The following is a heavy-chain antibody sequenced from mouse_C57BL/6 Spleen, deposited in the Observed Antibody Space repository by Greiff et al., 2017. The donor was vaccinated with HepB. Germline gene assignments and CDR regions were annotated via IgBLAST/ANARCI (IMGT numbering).Heavy chain of an antibody. V-gene: IGHV3-6*01. J-gene: IGHJ3*01. CDR1: GYSITSAYY. Sequence: VQLKESGPGLVKPSQSLPLTCPVTGYSITSAYYWNWFRQFPGNKLEWMGYIRYDGSNNYNPSLKNRISVTRDTSKNQFFLKLNSVTTEDTAAYYCASYYGYAWFAYWGQGTLVTVSA. D-gene: IGHD2-2*01. CDR3: ASYYGYAWFAY. CDR2: IRYDGSN.